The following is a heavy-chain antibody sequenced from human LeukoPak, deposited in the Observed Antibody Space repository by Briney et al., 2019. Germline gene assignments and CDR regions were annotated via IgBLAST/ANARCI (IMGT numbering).Heavy chain of an antibody. J-gene: IGHJ5*02. D-gene: IGHD2-2*02. V-gene: IGHV1-8*03. CDR3: ARGGYCSSTSCYTGDWFDP. CDR1: RYTFTSYD. Sequence: ASVKVSCKASRYTFTSYDINWVRQATGQGLEWMGWMNPNSGNTGYAQKFQGRVTITRNTSISTAYMELSSLRSEDTAVYYCARGGYCSSTSCYTGDWFDPWGQGTLVTVSS. CDR2: MNPNSGNT.